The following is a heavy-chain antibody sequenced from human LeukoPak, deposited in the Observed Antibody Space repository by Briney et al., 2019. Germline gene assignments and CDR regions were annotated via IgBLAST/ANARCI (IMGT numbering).Heavy chain of an antibody. D-gene: IGHD6-13*01. CDR3: ARAGGQQLVRYYYGMDV. V-gene: IGHV1-18*01. CDR1: GYTFTSYG. J-gene: IGHJ6*02. CDR2: ISAYNGNT. Sequence: ASVKVSCKASGYTFTSYGISWVRQAPGQGLEWMGWISAYNGNTNYAQKLQGRVTMTTDTSTSTAYMEPRSLRSDDTAVYYCARAGGQQLVRYYYGMDVWGQGTTVTVSS.